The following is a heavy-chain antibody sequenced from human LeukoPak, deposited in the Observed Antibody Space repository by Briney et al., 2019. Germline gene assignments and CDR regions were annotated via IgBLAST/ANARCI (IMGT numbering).Heavy chain of an antibody. Sequence: SQTLSLTCTVSGGSISSYYWSWIRQPPGHGLECSGDIYYSGSTNYNPSLNSLVTISVDRAKNQFALRLSSVTAADTAVYYCARVTGYMIADSFDYWGQGTLVTVSS. D-gene: IGHD3-22*01. CDR2: IYYSGST. CDR1: GGSISSYY. J-gene: IGHJ4*02. CDR3: ARVTGYMIADSFDY. V-gene: IGHV4-59*01.